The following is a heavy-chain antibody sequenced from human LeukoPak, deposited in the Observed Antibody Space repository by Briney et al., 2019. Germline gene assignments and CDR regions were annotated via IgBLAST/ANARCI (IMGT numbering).Heavy chain of an antibody. J-gene: IGHJ4*02. D-gene: IGHD6-6*01. Sequence: GGSLRLSCAASGFTFSSYWMHWVRQAPGKGLVWVSRINSDGSSTSYADSVKGRFTISRDDAKNTLYLQMNSLRAEDTAVYYCARDKPSSIAARFDYWGQGTLVTVSS. CDR1: GFTFSSYW. CDR3: ARDKPSSIAARFDY. V-gene: IGHV3-74*01. CDR2: INSDGSST.